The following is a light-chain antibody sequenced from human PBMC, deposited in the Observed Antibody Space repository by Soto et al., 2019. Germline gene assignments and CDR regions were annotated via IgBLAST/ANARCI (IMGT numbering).Light chain of an antibody. V-gene: IGLV2-14*01. CDR1: SSDVGGYNY. Sequence: QSALTQPASVSGSPGQSITISCTGTSSDVGGYNYVSWYQQHPGKAPKLMISEVSNRPSGVSHRFSGSKTGASASLAITGLQLEDESTFFCQSYDTSLAWVFGGGTKVTVL. J-gene: IGLJ3*02. CDR2: EVS. CDR3: QSYDTSLAWV.